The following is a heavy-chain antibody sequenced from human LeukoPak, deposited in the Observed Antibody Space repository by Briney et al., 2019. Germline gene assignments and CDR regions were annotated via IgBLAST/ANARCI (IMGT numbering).Heavy chain of an antibody. CDR2: TSGSGGNT. Sequence: GGSLRLSCAASGFNFSSYAMSWVRQAPGKGLDRVSATSGSGGNTYYADSVKGRFTISRDNSKNTLYLKMNSLRADDTAVYYCARGRQGVREAFDIWGQGTMVTVSS. CDR3: ARGRQGVREAFDI. CDR1: GFNFSSYA. D-gene: IGHD3-16*01. J-gene: IGHJ3*02. V-gene: IGHV3-23*01.